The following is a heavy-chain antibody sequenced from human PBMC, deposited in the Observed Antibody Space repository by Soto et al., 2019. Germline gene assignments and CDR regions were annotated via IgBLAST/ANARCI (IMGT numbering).Heavy chain of an antibody. Sequence: GGSLRLSCAASGFTFSSYAMSWVRQAPGKGLEWVSAISGSGGSTYYADSVKGRFTISRDNSKNTLYLQMNSLRAEDTAVYYCAKDRVYGDYVGYYFEYWGQGTLVTVSS. J-gene: IGHJ4*02. D-gene: IGHD4-17*01. CDR1: GFTFSSYA. V-gene: IGHV3-23*01. CDR3: AKDRVYGDYVGYYFEY. CDR2: ISGSGGST.